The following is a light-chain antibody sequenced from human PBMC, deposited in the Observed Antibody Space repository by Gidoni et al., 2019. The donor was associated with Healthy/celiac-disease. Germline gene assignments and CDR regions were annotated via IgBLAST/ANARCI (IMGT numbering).Light chain of an antibody. CDR1: QSVSSY. V-gene: IGKV3-11*01. CDR2: DAS. CDR3: QQRSNWPLLT. Sequence: IVLTQSPATLSLSPGERATLSCRASQSVSSYLAWYQQKPGQAPRLLIYDASNRATGIPARFSGSGSGTDFTLTISSLAPEDFAVYYCQQRSNWPLLTFGGGTKVEIK. J-gene: IGKJ4*01.